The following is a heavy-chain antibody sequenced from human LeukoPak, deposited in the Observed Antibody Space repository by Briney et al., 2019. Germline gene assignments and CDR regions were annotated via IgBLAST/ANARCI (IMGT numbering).Heavy chain of an antibody. J-gene: IGHJ4*02. D-gene: IGHD2-2*02. CDR3: ARDLGYCSSTSCYIWAYFDY. V-gene: IGHV1-18*01. Sequence: ASVKVSCKASGYTFTSYGISWVRQAPGQGLEWMGWISAYNGNTNYEQKLQGRVTMTTDTSTSTAYMELRSLRSDDTAVYYCARDLGYCSSTSCYIWAYFDYWGQGTLVTVSS. CDR2: ISAYNGNT. CDR1: GYTFTSYG.